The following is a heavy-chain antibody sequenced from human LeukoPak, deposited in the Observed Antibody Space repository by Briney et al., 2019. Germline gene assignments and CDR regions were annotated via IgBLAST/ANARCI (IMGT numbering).Heavy chain of an antibody. J-gene: IGHJ4*02. D-gene: IGHD2-15*01. V-gene: IGHV3-48*03. CDR2: ISVRAATI. CDR1: GFDLGHYE. CDR3: AREVDRSFGY. Sequence: GGSLRLSCAASGFDLGHYEVNWVRRAPGKGLEWIAHISVRAATIYYGDSVEGRFTISRDDAKNSLSLQMNSLRVEDTAVYYCAREVDRSFGYWGQGNLVTVSS.